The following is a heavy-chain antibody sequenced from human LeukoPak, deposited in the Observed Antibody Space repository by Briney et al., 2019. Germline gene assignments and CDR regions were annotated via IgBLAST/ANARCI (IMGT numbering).Heavy chain of an antibody. Sequence: GGSLRLSCTASGFTFGDYALSWVRQAPGKGLEWVGFIRNKAYGGTTEYAASVKGRFTISRDDSKSVAYLQMNSLKTEDTAVYYCTRCYDFWSGSPPFYYYYMDVWGKGTTVTVSS. CDR1: GFTFGDYA. V-gene: IGHV3-49*04. D-gene: IGHD3-3*01. CDR2: IRNKAYGGTT. CDR3: TRCYDFWSGSPPFYYYYMDV. J-gene: IGHJ6*03.